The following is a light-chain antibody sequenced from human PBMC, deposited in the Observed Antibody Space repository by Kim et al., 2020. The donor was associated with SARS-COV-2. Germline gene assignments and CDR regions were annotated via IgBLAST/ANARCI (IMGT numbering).Light chain of an antibody. Sequence: GQTVIFSCSGSSSNVGNYHIYGYQQLPGAAPKLLIYDNYERHSGIPDRFSGSKSGTSATLGITGLQAGDEAEYYCGAWDSSLGAVVFGGGTQLTVL. CDR1: SSNVGNYH. V-gene: IGLV1-51*01. J-gene: IGLJ2*01. CDR2: DNY. CDR3: GAWDSSLGAVV.